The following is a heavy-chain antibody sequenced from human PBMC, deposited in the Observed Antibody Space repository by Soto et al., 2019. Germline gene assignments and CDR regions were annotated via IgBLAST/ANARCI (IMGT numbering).Heavy chain of an antibody. Sequence: ASVKVSCKTSGYTFSSYSINWVRQAPGQGLEWMAWISTYSGNTHYAERVQGRVTVTLDKSARTAFMEMRGLTSGDTAVYFCARDNGYYDLWGQGTLVTV. CDR1: GYTFSSYS. V-gene: IGHV1-18*04. J-gene: IGHJ4*02. CDR2: ISTYSGNT. CDR3: ARDNGYYDL.